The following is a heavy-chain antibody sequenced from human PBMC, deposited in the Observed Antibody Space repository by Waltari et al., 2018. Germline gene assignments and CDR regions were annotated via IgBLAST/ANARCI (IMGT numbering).Heavy chain of an antibody. Sequence: QVQLQESGPGLVTPSETLSLTCTVSRGSISSYYWSWIRQPPGKGLEWIGYIYYSGSTNYNPSLKSRVTISVDTSKNQFSLKLSSVTAADTAVYYCARAARDGYNKIKGEAFDIWGQGTMVTVSS. CDR3: ARAARDGYNKIKGEAFDI. D-gene: IGHD5-12*01. CDR2: IYYSGST. V-gene: IGHV4-59*01. CDR1: RGSISSYY. J-gene: IGHJ3*02.